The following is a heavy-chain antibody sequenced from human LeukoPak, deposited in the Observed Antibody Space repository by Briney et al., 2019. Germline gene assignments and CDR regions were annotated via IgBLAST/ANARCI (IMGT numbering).Heavy chain of an antibody. D-gene: IGHD5-12*01. V-gene: IGHV1-18*01. J-gene: IGHJ4*02. CDR2: ISAYNGNT. CDR3: ARVVESGYDFGFDY. CDR1: GYTFTSYG. Sequence: ASVNVSCKASGYTFTSYGISWVRQAPGQGLEWMGWISAYNGNTNYAQKLQGRVTMTTDTSTSTAYMELRSLRSDDTAVYYCARVVESGYDFGFDYWGQGTLVTVSS.